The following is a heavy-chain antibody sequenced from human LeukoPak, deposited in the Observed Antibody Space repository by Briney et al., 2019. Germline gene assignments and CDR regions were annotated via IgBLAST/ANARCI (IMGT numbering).Heavy chain of an antibody. V-gene: IGHV3-30*18. CDR1: GFTFSSYG. CDR2: ISYDGGNK. Sequence: GGSLRLSCAASGFTFSSYGMHWVRQAPGKGLEWVAVISYDGGNKYYADSVKGRFTISRDNSKNTLYLQMNSLRAEDTAVYYCAKDGAAMAPLFDYWGQGTLVTVSS. J-gene: IGHJ4*02. D-gene: IGHD5-18*01. CDR3: AKDGAAMAPLFDY.